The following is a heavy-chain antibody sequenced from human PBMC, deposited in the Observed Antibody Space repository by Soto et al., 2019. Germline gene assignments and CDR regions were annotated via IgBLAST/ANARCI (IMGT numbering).Heavy chain of an antibody. CDR2: ISAYNGNT. V-gene: IGHV1-18*01. J-gene: IGHJ4*02. Sequence: ASVKVSCKASGYTFTSYGISWVRQAPGQGLEWMGWISAYNGNTNYAQKLQGRVTMTTDTSTSTAYMELRSLRSDDTAVYYCARDYSQYYYGSGSYSKTVIHFHYWGPGTLVTVSS. D-gene: IGHD3-10*01. CDR3: ARDYSQYYYGSGSYSKTVIHFHY. CDR1: GYTFTSYG.